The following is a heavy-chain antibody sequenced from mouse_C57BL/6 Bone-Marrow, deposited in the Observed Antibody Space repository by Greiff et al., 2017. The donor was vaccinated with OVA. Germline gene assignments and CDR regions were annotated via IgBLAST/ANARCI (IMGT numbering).Heavy chain of an antibody. J-gene: IGHJ2*01. D-gene: IGHD1-1*01. V-gene: IGHV1-59*01. CDR2: IDPSDSYT. CDR3: ARIALITTVVHFDN. Sequence: QVQLQQPGAELVRPGTSVKLSCKASGYTFTSYWMHWVKQRPGQGLEWIGVIDPSDSYTNYNQKFKGKATLTVDTSSSTAYMQLSSLTSEDSAVYYCARIALITTVVHFDNWGQGTTLTVSS. CDR1: GYTFTSYW.